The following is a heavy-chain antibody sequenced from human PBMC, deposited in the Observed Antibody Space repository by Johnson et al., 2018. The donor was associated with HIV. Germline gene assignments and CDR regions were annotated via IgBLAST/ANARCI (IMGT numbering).Heavy chain of an antibody. CDR1: GFTFSSYA. CDR3: ARDALESPWGFDI. D-gene: IGHD7-27*01. CDR2: ISYDGSNK. V-gene: IGHV3-30*04. Sequence: QVQLVESGGGVVQPGRSLRLSCAASGFTFSSYAMHWVRQAPGKGLEWVAVISYDGSNKYYADSVKGRFTISRDNSKNTLYLQMNSLRAEDTAVYYCARDALESPWGFDIWGQGTLVTVSS. J-gene: IGHJ3*02.